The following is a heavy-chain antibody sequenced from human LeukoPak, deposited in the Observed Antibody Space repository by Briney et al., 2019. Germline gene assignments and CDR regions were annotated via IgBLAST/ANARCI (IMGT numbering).Heavy chain of an antibody. D-gene: IGHD6-19*01. CDR1: GFTFSSYG. CDR3: ARVLGDSGWYLGWFDP. V-gene: IGHV3-33*01. CDR2: IWYDGSDK. Sequence: QPGRSLIPSCAASGFTFSSYGMHWVRQAPGKGLEWVAVIWYDGSDKYYADSVKGRFTISRDNSKNTLYLQMNSLRVEDTAVYYCARVLGDSGWYLGWFDPWGQGTLVTVPS. J-gene: IGHJ5*02.